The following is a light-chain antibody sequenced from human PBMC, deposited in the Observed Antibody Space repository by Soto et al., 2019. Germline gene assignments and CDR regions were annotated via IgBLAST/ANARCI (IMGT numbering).Light chain of an antibody. CDR3: QSIRV. CDR2: EDN. V-gene: IGLV6-57*04. J-gene: IGLJ1*01. Sequence: NFMLTQPHSVSESPGKTVTISCTRSSGSIASNYVQWYQQRPGSAPTTVIYEDNQRPSGVPDRFSGSIDSSSNSASLTISGLKTEDEADYYGQSIRVFGTGTKLTVL. CDR1: SGSIASNY.